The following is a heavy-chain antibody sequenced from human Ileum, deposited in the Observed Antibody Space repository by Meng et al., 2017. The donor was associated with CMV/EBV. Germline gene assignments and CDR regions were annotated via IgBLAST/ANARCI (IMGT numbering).Heavy chain of an antibody. CDR1: GGSLTTYY. CDR2: IHPTGTT. V-gene: IGHV4-4*07. Sequence: EPRSLTRTVTGGSLTTYYWTSLRHPAGKGLEWIGRIHPTGTTDDNPSLRRRVSMSLDKSKNQFSLKLTSVTAADTAVYYCARAAARGVPVDLWGQGTLVTVSS. J-gene: IGHJ5*02. CDR3: ARAAARGVPVDL. D-gene: IGHD3-10*01.